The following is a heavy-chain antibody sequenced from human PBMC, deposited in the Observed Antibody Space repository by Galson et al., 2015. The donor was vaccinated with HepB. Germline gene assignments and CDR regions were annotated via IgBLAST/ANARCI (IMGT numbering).Heavy chain of an antibody. CDR1: GLTFSLYA. CDR3: ATRRITMILHDY. V-gene: IGHV3-30-3*01. J-gene: IGHJ4*02. D-gene: IGHD3-22*01. Sequence: SLRLSCAASGLTFSLYAMHWVRQAPGEGLEWVALITYNGTKKYYADSVKGRFTISRDNSRNTLYLQLNNLRADDTAVYYCATRRITMILHDYWGRGTLVTVSS. CDR2: ITYNGTKK.